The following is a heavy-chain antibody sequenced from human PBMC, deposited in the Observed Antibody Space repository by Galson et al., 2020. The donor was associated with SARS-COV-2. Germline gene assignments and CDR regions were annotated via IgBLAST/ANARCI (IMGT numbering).Heavy chain of an antibody. CDR3: AKPKGGYDFRSGYPFDY. J-gene: IGHJ4*02. CDR2: ISCSCGST. D-gene: IGHD3-3*01. V-gene: IGHV3-23*01. Sequence: GGSLRLSCAASGFTFSSYAMTWVRQAPGKGLEWVSSISCSCGSTYYADSLKGRFTISRDNSKNTLFLQMSSLRAEDTAVYYCAKPKGGYDFRSGYPFDYWGQGTLVTVSS. CDR1: GFTFSSYA.